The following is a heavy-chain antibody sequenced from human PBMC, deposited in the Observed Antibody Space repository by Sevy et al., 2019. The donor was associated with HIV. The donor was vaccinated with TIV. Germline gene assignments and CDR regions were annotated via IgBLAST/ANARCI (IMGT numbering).Heavy chain of an antibody. D-gene: IGHD1-1*01. CDR2: INHSGST. Sequence: SETLSLTCAVYGGSFSGYYWSWIRQPPGKGLEWIGEINHSGSTNYNPSLKSRVTISVDTSKNQFSLKLSSVTAEDTAVYYCARERTTGTTYAFDIWGQGTMVTVSS. V-gene: IGHV4-34*01. J-gene: IGHJ3*02. CDR1: GGSFSGYY. CDR3: ARERTTGTTYAFDI.